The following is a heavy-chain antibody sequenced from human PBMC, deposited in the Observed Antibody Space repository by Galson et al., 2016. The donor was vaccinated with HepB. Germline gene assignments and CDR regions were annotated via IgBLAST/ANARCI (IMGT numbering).Heavy chain of an antibody. CDR3: TTVDYYYTSGSYTVGDS. CDR1: GFTFSNAW. Sequence: SLRLSCAGSGFTFSNAWMSWVRKAPGKGLEWVGRIKSNNDGGTIDYAAPVKGRFSISRDDSRNTVFLHINSLKTEDTAVYFCTTVDYYYTSGSYTVGDSWGQGTLVTVSS. CDR2: IKSNNDGGTI. J-gene: IGHJ4*02. D-gene: IGHD3-10*01. V-gene: IGHV3-15*01.